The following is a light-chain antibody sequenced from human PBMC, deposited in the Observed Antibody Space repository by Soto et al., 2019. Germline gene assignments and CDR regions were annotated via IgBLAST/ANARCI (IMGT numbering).Light chain of an antibody. CDR2: GAS. CDR1: QGINIW. V-gene: IGKV1-12*01. Sequence: DVPMTQSPSSVSASVGDRVTITCRASQGINIWLAWYQQKPGKAPNLLIHGASSLQSGVPSRFSGSGSGTDFTLTISSLQPEDFATYYCQQSGSFPLTFGGGTKVEIK. CDR3: QQSGSFPLT. J-gene: IGKJ4*01.